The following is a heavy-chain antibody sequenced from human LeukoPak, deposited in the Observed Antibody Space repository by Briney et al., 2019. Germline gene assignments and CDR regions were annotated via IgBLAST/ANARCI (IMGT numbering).Heavy chain of an antibody. CDR3: ARAPPWWELPSYFDY. Sequence: SETLSLPCTVSGGSISSYYWSWIRQPPGKGLEWIGYIYYSGSTNYNPSLKSRVTISVDTSKNQFSLKLSSVTAADTAVYYCARAPPWWELPSYFDYWGQGTLVTVSS. CDR2: IYYSGST. V-gene: IGHV4-59*01. D-gene: IGHD1-26*01. J-gene: IGHJ4*02. CDR1: GGSISSYY.